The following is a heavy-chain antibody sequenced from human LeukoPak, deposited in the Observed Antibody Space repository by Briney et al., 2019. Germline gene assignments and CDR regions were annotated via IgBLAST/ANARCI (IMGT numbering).Heavy chain of an antibody. CDR3: AREDRVGRIYYDILTGHFNGGDFDY. CDR1: GGSISSSNYY. Sequence: SETLSLTCTVSGGSISSSNYYWGWIRQPPGKGLEWIGSIYYSGSTNYNPSLKSRVTISVDTSKNQFSLKLSSVTAADTAVYYCAREDRVGRIYYDILTGHFNGGDFDYWGQGTLVTVSS. D-gene: IGHD3-9*01. V-gene: IGHV4-39*07. J-gene: IGHJ4*02. CDR2: IYYSGST.